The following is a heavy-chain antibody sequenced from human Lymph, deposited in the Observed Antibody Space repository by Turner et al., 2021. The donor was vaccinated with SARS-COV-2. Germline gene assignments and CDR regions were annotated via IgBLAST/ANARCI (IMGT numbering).Heavy chain of an antibody. Sequence: EVQLVESGGGWLQPGGSLRLSCSASEFTVSSNYMSWVRQAPGKGLGWVSIIYSGGSTFYADSVKGRFTISRDNSKNTLYLQMNSLRAEDTAVYYCARLLPYGDYFGYWGQGTLVTVSS. CDR3: ARLLPYGDYFGY. D-gene: IGHD4-17*01. V-gene: IGHV3-53*01. CDR1: EFTVSSNY. CDR2: IYSGGST. J-gene: IGHJ4*02.